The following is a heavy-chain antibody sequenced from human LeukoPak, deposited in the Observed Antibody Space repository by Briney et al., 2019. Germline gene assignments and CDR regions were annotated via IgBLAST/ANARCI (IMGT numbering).Heavy chain of an antibody. Sequence: AETLSLTCALSGGSISSGNWWSGVRQPPGKGLGWIREIYHSGSTNYNPSLKSRVTISVDKCKNQFSLKLSCGTAADTVVYYCARGLHSELELHLPFDGWGETTLVTVSS. CDR1: GGSISSGNW. CDR2: IYHSGST. V-gene: IGHV4-4*02. CDR3: ARGLHSELELHLPFDG. D-gene: IGHD1-7*01. J-gene: IGHJ4*02.